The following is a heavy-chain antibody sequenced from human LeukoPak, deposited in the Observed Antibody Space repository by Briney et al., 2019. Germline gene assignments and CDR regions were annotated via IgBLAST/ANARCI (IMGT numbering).Heavy chain of an antibody. V-gene: IGHV3-7*01. CDR2: IKQDGSEK. D-gene: IGHD3-16*01. CDR1: GFTSSNFW. CDR3: VNGGSWYVH. Sequence: GGSLRLSCAASGFTSSNFWMSWVRQAPGKGLEWVANIKQDGSEKYYVDSVKGRFTISRDNAKNSLYLQMDSLRAEDTAMYYCVNGGSWYVHWGRGTLVTVSS. J-gene: IGHJ5*02.